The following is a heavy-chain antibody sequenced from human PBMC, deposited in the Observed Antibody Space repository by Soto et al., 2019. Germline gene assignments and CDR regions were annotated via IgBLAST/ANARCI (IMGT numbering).Heavy chain of an antibody. J-gene: IGHJ6*02. CDR2: IIPIFGTA. Sequence: QVQLVQSGAEVKKPGSSVKVSCKASGGTFSSYAISWVRQAPGQGLEWMGGIIPIFGTANYAQKFQGRVTITADESTSTAYMELSSLRSEDTAVYYCARDRYCSSTSCHDYYYYGMDVWGQWTTVTVSS. V-gene: IGHV1-69*01. CDR3: ARDRYCSSTSCHDYYYYGMDV. CDR1: GGTFSSYA. D-gene: IGHD2-2*01.